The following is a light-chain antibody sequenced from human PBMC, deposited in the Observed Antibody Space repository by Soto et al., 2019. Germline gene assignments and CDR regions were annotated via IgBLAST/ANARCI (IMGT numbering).Light chain of an antibody. Sequence: IVMTQSQATLPVSPGDRATLSCMASQSVSSNLAWYQQKPGQAPRLLIYGASTRATAIPARFSGSGSGTDFTLTINSLQPEDFAVYYCQQYKNCPWTFGQGSKVDI. CDR1: QSVSSN. V-gene: IGKV3-15*01. CDR3: QQYKNCPWT. J-gene: IGKJ1*01. CDR2: GAS.